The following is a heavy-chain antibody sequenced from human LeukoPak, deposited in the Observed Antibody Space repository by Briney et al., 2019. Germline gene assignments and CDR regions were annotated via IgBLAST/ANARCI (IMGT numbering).Heavy chain of an antibody. CDR3: ATQTITLVVVISPFDY. CDR2: IQDDGAKT. Sequence: PGGSLRLSCAASGFTFNTYPMHWVRQAPGKGLEWVAFIQDDGAKTNYADSVRGRFTISRDNSRSTVYLQMNSLKPDDTAVYYCATQTITLVVVISPFDYWGQGALVTVSS. D-gene: IGHD3-22*01. CDR1: GFTFNTYP. V-gene: IGHV3-30*02. J-gene: IGHJ4*02.